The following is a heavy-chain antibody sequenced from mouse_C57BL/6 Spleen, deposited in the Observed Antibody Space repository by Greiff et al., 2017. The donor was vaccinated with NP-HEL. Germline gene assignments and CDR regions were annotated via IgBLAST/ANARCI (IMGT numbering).Heavy chain of an antibody. CDR3: AKGGYGSLYAMDY. Sequence: QVQLQQPGAELVRPGTSVKLSCKASGYTFTSYWMHWVKQRPGQGLEWIGVIDPSDSYTNYNQKFKGKATLTVDTSSRTAYMQLSSLTSAASAVYYCAKGGYGSLYAMDYWGQGTSVTVSS. D-gene: IGHD1-1*01. J-gene: IGHJ4*01. CDR1: GYTFTSYW. CDR2: IDPSDSYT. V-gene: IGHV1-59*01.